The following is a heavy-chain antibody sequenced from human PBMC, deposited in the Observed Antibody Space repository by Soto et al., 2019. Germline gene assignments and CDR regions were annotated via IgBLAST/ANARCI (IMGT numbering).Heavy chain of an antibody. CDR3: TRDPHALDF. CDR1: GFTFSSYA. J-gene: IGHJ4*02. D-gene: IGHD2-8*01. Sequence: SGGSLRLSCAASGFTFSSYAMSWVRQAPGKGLEWVSSISGGGSTTYYADSVKGRFTISRDNARSSLYLQMNNLRVEDMAVYYCTRDPHALDFWGPGTLVTVSS. V-gene: IGHV3-23*01. CDR2: ISGGGSTT.